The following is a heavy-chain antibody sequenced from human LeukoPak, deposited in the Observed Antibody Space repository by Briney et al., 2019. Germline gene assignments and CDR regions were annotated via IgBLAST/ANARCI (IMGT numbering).Heavy chain of an antibody. D-gene: IGHD6-6*01. CDR3: ARVPLLTSSSRGGYYFDY. V-gene: IGHV1-69*13. Sequence: SVKVSCKASGGTFSSYAISWVRQAPGQGLEWMGGIIRIFGTANYAQKFQGRVTITADESTSTAYMELSSLRSEDTAVYYCARVPLLTSSSRGGYYFDYWGQGTLVTVSS. CDR1: GGTFSSYA. CDR2: IIRIFGTA. J-gene: IGHJ4*02.